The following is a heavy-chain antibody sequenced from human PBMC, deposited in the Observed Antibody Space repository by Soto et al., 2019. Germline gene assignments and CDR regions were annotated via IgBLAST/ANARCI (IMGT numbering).Heavy chain of an antibody. J-gene: IGHJ4*02. CDR1: GGSISSYY. CDR3: VKVVEPGQQKVSATRPYFDY. V-gene: IGHV4-4*07. CDR2: IYTSGST. D-gene: IGHD2-15*01. Sequence: PSETLSLTCTVSGGSISSYYWSWIRRPAGKGLQWIGRIYTSGSTNYNPSPKSRVTMSVDTSKNQFSLKLSSVAAADTAVYYCVKVVEPGQQKVSATRPYFDYWGQGTLVTVSS.